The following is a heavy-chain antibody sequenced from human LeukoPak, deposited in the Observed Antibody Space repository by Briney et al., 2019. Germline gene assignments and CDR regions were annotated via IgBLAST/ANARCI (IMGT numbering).Heavy chain of an antibody. CDR1: GFTFSSYS. J-gene: IGHJ4*02. CDR2: ISSSSSYI. D-gene: IGHD2-2*01. Sequence: GGSLRLSCAASGFTFSSYSMNWVRQAPGKGLEWVSSISSSSSYIYYADSVKGRFTISRDNAKDSLYLQMNSLRAEDTAVYYRARDLGAMAFDYWGQGTLVTVSS. CDR3: ARDLGAMAFDY. V-gene: IGHV3-21*01.